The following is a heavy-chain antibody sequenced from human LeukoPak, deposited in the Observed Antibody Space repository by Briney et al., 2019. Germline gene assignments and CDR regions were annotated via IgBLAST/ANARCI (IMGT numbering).Heavy chain of an antibody. Sequence: GGSLRLSCAASGFTFDDYAMDWVGQAPGKGLEWVSGMSWNSGSIGYADSVKGRFTISRDNAKNSLYLQMNSLRAEDTALYYCAKEGSSGYYGNWFDPWGQGTLVIVSS. CDR3: AKEGSSGYYGNWFDP. J-gene: IGHJ5*02. CDR1: GFTFDDYA. D-gene: IGHD3-22*01. CDR2: MSWNSGSI. V-gene: IGHV3-9*01.